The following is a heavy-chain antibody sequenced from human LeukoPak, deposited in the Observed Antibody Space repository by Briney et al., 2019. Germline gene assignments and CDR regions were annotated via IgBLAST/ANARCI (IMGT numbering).Heavy chain of an antibody. CDR3: AKALALAGRSYYYYGMDD. CDR2: ITGGGVST. CDR1: GFTFAGHA. Sequence: TGGSLRLSCAASGFTFAGHAMIWVRQAPGKGLEWVSAITGGGVSTYYADSVKGRFTISRDNSENTLYLHMNSLRAEDTAVYYCAKALALAGRSYYYYGMDDWGQGTTVTVSS. V-gene: IGHV3-23*01. J-gene: IGHJ6*02. D-gene: IGHD6-19*01.